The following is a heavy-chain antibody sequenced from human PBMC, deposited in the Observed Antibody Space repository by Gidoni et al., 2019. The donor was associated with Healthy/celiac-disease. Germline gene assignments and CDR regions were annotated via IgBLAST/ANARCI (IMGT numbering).Heavy chain of an antibody. J-gene: IGHJ6*03. CDR2: ISWDGGST. CDR3: AKDTLRPEGTEQQPRRTPYYYYMDV. D-gene: IGHD4-17*01. Sequence: EVQLVESGGVVVQPGGSLRLSFAASGFTFGAYTMHWVRQATGKGLEWVSLISWDGGSTYYADSVKGRFTISRDNSKNSLYLQMNSLRTEDTALYYCAKDTLRPEGTEQQPRRTPYYYYMDVWGKGTTVTVSS. V-gene: IGHV3-43*01. CDR1: GFTFGAYT.